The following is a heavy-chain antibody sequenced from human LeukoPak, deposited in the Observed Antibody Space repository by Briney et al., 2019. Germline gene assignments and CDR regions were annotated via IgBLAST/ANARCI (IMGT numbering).Heavy chain of an antibody. V-gene: IGHV4-59*01. J-gene: IGHJ5*02. CDR1: GDSISSYY. CDR2: IYFSGST. CDR3: ARDRGYCSGGSCFNWFDP. Sequence: PSETLSLTCTVSGDSISSYYWSWIRQPPGKGLEWIGYIYFSGSTNYNPTLKSRVTISVDTSKNQFSLKLSSVTAADTAVYYCARDRGYCSGGSCFNWFDPWGQGTLVTVSS. D-gene: IGHD2-15*01.